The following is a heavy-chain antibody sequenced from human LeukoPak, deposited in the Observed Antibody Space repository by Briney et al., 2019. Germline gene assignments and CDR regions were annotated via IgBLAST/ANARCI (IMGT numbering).Heavy chain of an antibody. CDR1: GFTFSSYG. V-gene: IGHV3-30*02. CDR3: ARTRPGAYYDSSGYYCFDY. Sequence: GGSLRLSCAASGFTFSSYGMHWVRLAPGKGLEWVAFIRYDGSNKYYADSVKGRFTISRDNSKNTLYLQMNSLRAEDTAVYYCARTRPGAYYDSSGYYCFDYWGQGTLVTVSS. D-gene: IGHD3-22*01. J-gene: IGHJ4*02. CDR2: IRYDGSNK.